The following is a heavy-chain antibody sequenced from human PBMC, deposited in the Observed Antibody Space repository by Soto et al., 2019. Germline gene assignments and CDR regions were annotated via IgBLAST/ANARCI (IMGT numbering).Heavy chain of an antibody. Sequence: SETLSLTCTVSGGSISSGGYYWSWIRQHPGKGLEWIGYIYYSGSTYYYPSLKSRVTISVDTSKNQFSLKLSSVTAADTAVYYCARYISNPTRGFIILSYFDYWCQGTLVTVSS. J-gene: IGHJ4*02. CDR3: ARYISNPTRGFIILSYFDY. CDR1: GGSISSGGYY. CDR2: IYYSGST. D-gene: IGHD3-10*01. V-gene: IGHV4-31*03.